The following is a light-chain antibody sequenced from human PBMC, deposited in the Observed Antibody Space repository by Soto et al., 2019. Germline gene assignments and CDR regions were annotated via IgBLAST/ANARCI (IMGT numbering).Light chain of an antibody. CDR2: WAS. CDR1: VSVLYSSNNKNY. V-gene: IGKV4-1*01. CDR3: QQYYTTPRT. J-gene: IGKJ1*01. Sequence: DIVMTQSPDSLAVSLGERATINYKSSVSVLYSSNNKNYLAWYQQKPGQPPRLLIYWASTRESGVPDRFSGSGSGTDFTLTISSLQAEDVAVYYCQQYYTTPRTFGQGTKVET.